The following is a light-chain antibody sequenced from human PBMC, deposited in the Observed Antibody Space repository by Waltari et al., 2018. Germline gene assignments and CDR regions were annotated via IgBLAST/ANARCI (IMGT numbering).Light chain of an antibody. J-gene: IGLJ3*02. CDR3: GAWDDGVKEWV. V-gene: IGLV1-44*01. CDR2: STT. CDR1: IYNIGINT. Sequence: SVLTQPPSPSGTPGRRVTISCSGTIYNIGINTVNLYQQCPGSAPKLLIFSTTQRPSGVPDRFSASKSGTSASLAINGLQAADEADYYCGAWDDGVKEWVFGGGTKLTVL.